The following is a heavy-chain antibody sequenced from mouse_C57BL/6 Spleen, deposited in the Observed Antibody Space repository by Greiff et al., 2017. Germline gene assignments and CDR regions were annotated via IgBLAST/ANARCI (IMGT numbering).Heavy chain of an antibody. J-gene: IGHJ3*01. CDR1: GYSITSGYY. V-gene: IGHV3-6*01. D-gene: IGHD2-2*01. CDR3: AREGMVTTGFAY. Sequence: EVQLQESGPGLVKPSQSLSLTCSVTGYSITSGYYWNWIRQFPGNKLEWMGYISYDGSNNYNPSLKNRISITRDTSKNQFFLKLNSVTTEDTATYYGAREGMVTTGFAYWGQGTLVTVSA. CDR2: ISYDGSN.